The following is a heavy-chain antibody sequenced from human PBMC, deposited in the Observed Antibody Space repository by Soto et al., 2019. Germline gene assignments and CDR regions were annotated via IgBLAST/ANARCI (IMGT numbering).Heavy chain of an antibody. CDR3: TRGGGWNQGYYHYYGMDV. CDR2: ISSTGSLI. J-gene: IGHJ6*02. D-gene: IGHD1-1*01. CDR1: QFTFKSYE. V-gene: IGHV3-48*03. Sequence: GGSLRLSCAASQFTFKSYELNWVRQAPGKGLEWVAYISSTGSLIYYADSVKGRFTISRDNAKNSLYLQMNSLRPEDTAIYYCTRGGGWNQGYYHYYGMDVWGQGTTVTVSS.